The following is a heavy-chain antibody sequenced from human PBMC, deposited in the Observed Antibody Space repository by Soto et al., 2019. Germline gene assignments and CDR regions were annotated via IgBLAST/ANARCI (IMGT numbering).Heavy chain of an antibody. CDR2: IYYSGST. Sequence: PSETLSLTCTVSGGSISSSSYYWGWIRQPPGKGLEWIGSIYYSGSTYYNPSLKSRVTISVDTSKNQFSLKLSSVTAADTAVYYCARLRTNSSGWYRPAGAFDIWGQGTMVTVSS. J-gene: IGHJ3*02. V-gene: IGHV4-39*01. CDR1: GGSISSSSYY. CDR3: ARLRTNSSGWYRPAGAFDI. D-gene: IGHD6-19*01.